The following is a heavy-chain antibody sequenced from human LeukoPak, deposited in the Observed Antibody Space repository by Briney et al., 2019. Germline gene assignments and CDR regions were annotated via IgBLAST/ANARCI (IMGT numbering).Heavy chain of an antibody. CDR3: AREAHRYCSGGSCYSGLFDY. CDR1: GFTFSSYS. J-gene: IGHJ4*02. V-gene: IGHV3-21*01. D-gene: IGHD2-15*01. Sequence: PGGSLRLSCAASGFTFSSYSMNWVRQAPGKGLEWVSSISSSSSYICYADSVKGRFTISRDNAKNSLYLQMNSLRAEDTAVYYCAREAHRYCSGGSCYSGLFDYWGQGTLVTVSS. CDR2: ISSSSSYI.